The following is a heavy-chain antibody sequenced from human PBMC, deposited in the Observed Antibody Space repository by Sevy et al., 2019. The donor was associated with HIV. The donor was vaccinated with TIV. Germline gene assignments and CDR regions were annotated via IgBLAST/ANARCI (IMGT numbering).Heavy chain of an antibody. CDR1: GYTFTSYD. Sequence: ASVKVSCKASGYTFTSYDINWVRHATGQGLEWMGWMNPNSGNTGYAQKFQGRVTMTRNTSISTAYMELSSLRSEDTAVYYCARGWYSSTSCLWFDPWGQGTLVTVSS. V-gene: IGHV1-8*01. CDR2: MNPNSGNT. CDR3: ARGWYSSTSCLWFDP. D-gene: IGHD2-2*01. J-gene: IGHJ5*02.